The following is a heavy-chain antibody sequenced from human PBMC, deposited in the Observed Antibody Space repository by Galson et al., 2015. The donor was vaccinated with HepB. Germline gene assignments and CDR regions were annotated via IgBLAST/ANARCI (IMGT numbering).Heavy chain of an antibody. CDR1: GGPFNSYA. V-gene: IGHV1-69*06. Sequence: SVKVSCKASGGPFNSYAVSWLRQAPGQGLEWMGGIIPMFDTPIYAQKFQDRVTITADKSTSTVYMELSSLRSEDTAVYYCARDRAHYYDSSGYSGAFDIWGQGTLVTVSS. J-gene: IGHJ3*02. D-gene: IGHD3-22*01. CDR3: ARDRAHYYDSSGYSGAFDI. CDR2: IIPMFDTP.